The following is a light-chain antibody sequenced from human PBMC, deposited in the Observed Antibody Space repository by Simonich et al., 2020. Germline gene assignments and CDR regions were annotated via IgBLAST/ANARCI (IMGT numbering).Light chain of an antibody. CDR3: QQYNNWPPYT. V-gene: IGKV3-11*01. J-gene: IGKJ2*01. CDR2: DAS. Sequence: EIVLTQSPSTLSLSPGERDTLTRRASQSVSSYLAWYQQKPGQAPRLLIYDASNRATGIPARFIGSGSGTDFTLTISSLEPEDFAVYYCQQYNNWPPYTFGQGTKLEIK. CDR1: QSVSSY.